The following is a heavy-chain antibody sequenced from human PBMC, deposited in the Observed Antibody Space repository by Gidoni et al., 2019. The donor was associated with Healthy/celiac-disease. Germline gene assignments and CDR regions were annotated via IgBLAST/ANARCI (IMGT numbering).Heavy chain of an antibody. CDR2: INHSGST. V-gene: IGHV4-34*01. J-gene: IGHJ4*02. CDR1: AGSFSGYY. D-gene: IGHD4-17*01. CDR3: ARGRGYGDDALFDY. Sequence: QVQLQQWGEGLLKPSETLSLTCAVYAGSFSGYYWSWIRQTPGKGLEWIGEINHSGSTNYNPSLKSRVTISGDTSKNQFSLKLSSVTAADTAVYYCARGRGYGDDALFDYWGQGTLVTVSS.